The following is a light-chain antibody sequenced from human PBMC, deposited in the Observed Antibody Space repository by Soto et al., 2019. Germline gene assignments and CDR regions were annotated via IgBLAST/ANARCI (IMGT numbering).Light chain of an antibody. CDR1: SSDVGGYNY. CDR3: CSYAGSSSYV. J-gene: IGLJ1*01. CDR2: TVT. Sequence: QSALTQPRSVSGSPGQSVTISCTGTSSDVGGYNYVSWYQQHPGKAPKLMIYTVTKRPSGVPDRFSGSKSDNTASLTISGFQSDDEADYYCCSYAGSSSYVFGTGTKVTV. V-gene: IGLV2-11*01.